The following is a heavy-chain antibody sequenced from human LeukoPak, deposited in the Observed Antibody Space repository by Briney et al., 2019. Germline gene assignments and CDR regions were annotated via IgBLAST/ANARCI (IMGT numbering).Heavy chain of an antibody. CDR3: ARDGSSGWYWVDY. CDR2: ISYDGRDK. Sequence: PGGSLRLSCAASGFTFSRYAMHWVRQAPGKGLEWVAVISYDGRDKYHADFVMGRSTISRDNSKNTLYLQMNSLRAEDTAVYYCARDGSSGWYWVDYWGQGTLVTVSS. V-gene: IGHV3-30*04. CDR1: GFTFSRYA. J-gene: IGHJ4*02. D-gene: IGHD6-19*01.